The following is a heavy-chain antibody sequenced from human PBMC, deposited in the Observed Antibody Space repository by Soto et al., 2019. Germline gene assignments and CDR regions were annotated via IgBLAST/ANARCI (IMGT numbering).Heavy chain of an antibody. D-gene: IGHD3-3*01. CDR2: IYHIGST. CDR1: GGSISAGGYY. J-gene: IGHJ5*02. CDR3: AREAAYDRSFDP. Sequence: SETLSLTCTVSGGSISAGGYYWSWVRQRPGKGLEWIGFIYHIGSTTYNPSLNSRVTISVDTSKNQFSLNLTSVTAADTAVYYCAREAAYDRSFDPWGQGTLVTVS. V-gene: IGHV4-31*03.